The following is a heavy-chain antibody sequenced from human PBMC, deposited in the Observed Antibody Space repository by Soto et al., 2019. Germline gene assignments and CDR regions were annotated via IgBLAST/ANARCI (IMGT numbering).Heavy chain of an antibody. CDR3: ASSRAMIVAAGNWFDP. D-gene: IGHD3-22*01. CDR1: GGTFSSYT. V-gene: IGHV1-69*02. J-gene: IGHJ5*02. CDR2: IIPILGIA. Sequence: SVKVSCKASGGTFSSYTISWVRQAPGQGLEWMGRIIPILGIANYAQKFQGRVTITADKSTSTAYMELSSLRSEDTAVYYCASSRAMIVAAGNWFDPWGQGTLVTVSS.